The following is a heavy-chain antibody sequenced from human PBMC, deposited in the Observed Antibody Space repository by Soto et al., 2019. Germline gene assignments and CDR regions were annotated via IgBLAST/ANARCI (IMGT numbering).Heavy chain of an antibody. CDR2: INAGNGNT. D-gene: IGHD5-18*01. Sequence: GASVKVSCKASGYSFTTYAIHWVRQAPGQRLEWMGWINAGNGNTKYSQKFQGRVTITRDTSISTAYMELSSLRSEDTAVYYCASGGGYSYGFDYWGQGTLVTVSS. CDR1: GYSFTTYA. J-gene: IGHJ4*02. CDR3: ASGGGYSYGFDY. V-gene: IGHV1-3*01.